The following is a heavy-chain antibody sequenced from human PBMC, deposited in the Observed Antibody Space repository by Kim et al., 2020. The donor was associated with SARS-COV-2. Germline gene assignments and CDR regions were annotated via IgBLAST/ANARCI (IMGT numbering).Heavy chain of an antibody. CDR3: ASGHYYYGMDV. J-gene: IGHJ6*02. Sequence: GGSLRLSCAASGFSFSDYYMSWIRQAPGKGLEWVSYVSSGSSYTNDADSVKGRFTISRDNAKNSLYLEMNSLRAEDTAVYYCASGHYYYGMDVWGQGTT. V-gene: IGHV3-11*03. CDR2: VSSGSSYT. CDR1: GFSFSDYY.